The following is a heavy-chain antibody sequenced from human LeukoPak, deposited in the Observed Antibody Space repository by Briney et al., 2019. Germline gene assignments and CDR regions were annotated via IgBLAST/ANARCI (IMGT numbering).Heavy chain of an antibody. V-gene: IGHV1-69*13. CDR1: GYTFTSYG. D-gene: IGHD3-3*01. Sequence: SVKVSCKASGYTFTSYGISWVRQAPGQGLEWMGGIIPIFGTANYAQKFQGRVTITADESTSTAYMELSSLRSEDTAVYYCARDGKSEDHDFWSGYSLNWFDPWGQGTLVTVSS. J-gene: IGHJ5*02. CDR2: IIPIFGTA. CDR3: ARDGKSEDHDFWSGYSLNWFDP.